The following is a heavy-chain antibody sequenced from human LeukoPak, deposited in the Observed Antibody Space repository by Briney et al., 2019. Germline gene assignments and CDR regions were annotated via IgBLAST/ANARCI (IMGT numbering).Heavy chain of an antibody. J-gene: IGHJ6*04. V-gene: IGHV3-23*01. CDR3: AELGITMIGGV. CDR1: GGSFSGYS. D-gene: IGHD3-10*02. Sequence: ETLSLTCAVYGGSFSGYSWTWIRQAPGKGLEWVSAISGSGGSTYYADSVKGRFTISRDNAKNSLYLQMNSLRAEDTAVYYCAELGITMIGGVWGKGTTVTISS. CDR2: ISGSGGST.